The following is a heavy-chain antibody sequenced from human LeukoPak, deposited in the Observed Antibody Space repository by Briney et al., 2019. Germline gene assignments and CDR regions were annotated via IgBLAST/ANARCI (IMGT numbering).Heavy chain of an antibody. Sequence: ASVKVSCKASGYTFTGYYMHWVRQAPGQGLEWMGWINPNSGGTNYAQKFQDRVTMTRDTSISTASMELSRLRSDDTAVYYCARITYYFDSSGYLAFWGQGTLVTVSS. J-gene: IGHJ4*02. CDR3: ARITYYFDSSGYLAF. CDR2: INPNSGGT. D-gene: IGHD3-22*01. V-gene: IGHV1-2*02. CDR1: GYTFTGYY.